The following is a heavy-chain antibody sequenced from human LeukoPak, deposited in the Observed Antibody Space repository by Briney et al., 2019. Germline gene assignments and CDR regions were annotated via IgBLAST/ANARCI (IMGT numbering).Heavy chain of an antibody. V-gene: IGHV4-59*01. CDR2: IYYSGST. J-gene: IGHJ4*02. CDR1: GGSLSDYY. CDR3: ARAGFYYASEHDY. Sequence: SETLSLTCAVYGGSLSDYYWSWIRQPPGKGLEWIGYIYYSGSTNYNPSLKSRVTISVDTSKNQFSLKLSSVTAADTAVYYCARAGFYYASEHDYWGQGTLVTVSS. D-gene: IGHD3-10*01.